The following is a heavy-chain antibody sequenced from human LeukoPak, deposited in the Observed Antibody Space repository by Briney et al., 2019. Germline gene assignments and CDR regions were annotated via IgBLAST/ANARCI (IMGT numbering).Heavy chain of an antibody. CDR3: ASGYTNWWPLDY. V-gene: IGHV4-4*08. Sequence: SETLSLTCGVSGGSMTSYCWSWIRQAPGKGLEWIGYISASGSTNYNPSLGSRLTISMDASKNQFSLSLTSVTATDTAVYYCASGYTNWWPLDYWGQGARVIVSS. J-gene: IGHJ4*02. CDR2: ISASGST. D-gene: IGHD2-8*02. CDR1: GGSMTSYC.